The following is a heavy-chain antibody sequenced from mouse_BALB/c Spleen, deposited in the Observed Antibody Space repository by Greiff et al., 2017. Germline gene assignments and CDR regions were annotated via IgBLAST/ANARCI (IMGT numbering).Heavy chain of an antibody. D-gene: IGHD2-3*01. Sequence: EVKLVESGPELVKPGASVKIPCKASGYTFTDYNMDWVKQSHGKSLEWIGDINPNNGGTIYNQKFKGKATLTVDKSSSTAYMELRSLTSEDTAVYYCARMIPFAYWGQGTLVTVSA. J-gene: IGHJ3*01. V-gene: IGHV1-18*01. CDR1: GYTFTDYN. CDR2: INPNNGGT. CDR3: ARMIPFAY.